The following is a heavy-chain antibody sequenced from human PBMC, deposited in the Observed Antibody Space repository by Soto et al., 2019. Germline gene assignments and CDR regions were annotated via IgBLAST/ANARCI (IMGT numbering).Heavy chain of an antibody. Sequence: GGPLRLSCAASGFTFSTCSMNWVRQAPGKGLEWVAAISSSSSHTYYTDSVKGRFTISRDNAENSLFLQVNSLRAEDTAVYYCAKDRSGSYPPGDGMDVWGQGTTVTVSS. CDR1: GFTFSTCS. CDR2: ISSSSSHT. J-gene: IGHJ6*02. CDR3: AKDRSGSYPPGDGMDV. D-gene: IGHD3-10*01. V-gene: IGHV3-21*06.